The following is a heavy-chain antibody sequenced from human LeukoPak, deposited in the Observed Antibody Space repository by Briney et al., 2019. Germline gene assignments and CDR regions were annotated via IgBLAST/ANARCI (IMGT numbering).Heavy chain of an antibody. CDR3: ARLRGCSGGSCYSGGWFDP. J-gene: IGHJ5*02. V-gene: IGHV4-59*08. CDR2: IYYSGST. Sequence: SETLSLTCTVSGGSISSYYWSWIRQPPGKGLEWIGYIYYSGSTNYNPSLKSRVTISVDTSKNQFSLKLSSVTAADTAVYYCARLRGCSGGSCYSGGWFDPWGQGTLVTVSS. D-gene: IGHD2-15*01. CDR1: GGSISSYY.